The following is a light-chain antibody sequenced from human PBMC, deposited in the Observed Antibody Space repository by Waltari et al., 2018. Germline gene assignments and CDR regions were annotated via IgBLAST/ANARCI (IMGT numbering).Light chain of an antibody. V-gene: IGKV1-39*01. Sequence: DIQMTQTPSSLSASVGDRVTITCRASQTINKYLNWYQQKPGEAPKLLIFATFNLQSGVPARFRGCGSGTDFTLTISSLQPEDFATYYCQQSYRIPPTFGPGTKVDIK. CDR3: QQSYRIPPT. J-gene: IGKJ3*01. CDR1: QTINKY. CDR2: ATF.